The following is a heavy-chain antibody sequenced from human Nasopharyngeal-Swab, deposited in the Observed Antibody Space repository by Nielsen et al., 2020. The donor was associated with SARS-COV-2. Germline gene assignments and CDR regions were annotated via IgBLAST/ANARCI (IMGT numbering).Heavy chain of an antibody. Sequence: SETLSLTCTVSGGSISSYYWSWIRQPPGKGLEWIGYVYYSGSSNYNPSLKSRVTISVDTSKNQFSLKLNAVTAADTAVYYCARDGVGYTSSWYGDNWFDTWGQGTLVTVSS. CDR1: GGSISSYY. J-gene: IGHJ5*02. V-gene: IGHV4-59*13. D-gene: IGHD6-13*01. CDR2: VYYSGSS. CDR3: ARDGVGYTSSWYGDNWFDT.